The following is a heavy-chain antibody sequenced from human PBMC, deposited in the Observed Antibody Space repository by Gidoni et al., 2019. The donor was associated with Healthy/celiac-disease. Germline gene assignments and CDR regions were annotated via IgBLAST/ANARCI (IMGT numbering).Heavy chain of an antibody. CDR1: GGSISSGGHY. CDR2: IYYSGST. Sequence: QVQLQESGPGLVKPSQTLSPTCTVSGGSISSGGHYWSWIRQHPGKGLEWIGYIYYSGSTYYNPSLKSRVTISVDTSKNQFSLKLSSVTAADTAVYYCARDTEAYGSGSSAYYYYGMDVWGQGTTVTVSS. J-gene: IGHJ6*02. CDR3: ARDTEAYGSGSSAYYYYGMDV. V-gene: IGHV4-31*03. D-gene: IGHD3-10*01.